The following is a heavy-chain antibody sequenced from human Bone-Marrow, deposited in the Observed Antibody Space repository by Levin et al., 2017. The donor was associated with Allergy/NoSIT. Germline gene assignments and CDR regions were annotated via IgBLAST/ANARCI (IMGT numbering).Heavy chain of an antibody. V-gene: IGHV4-38-2*01. D-gene: IGHD6-6*01. CDR3: AGSSIAARHPRYYFDY. CDR1: GYSISSGYY. Sequence: SETLSLTCAVSGYSISSGYYWGWIRQPPGKGLEWIGSIYHSGSTYYNPSLKSRVTISVDTSKNQFSLKLSSVTAADTAVYYCAGSSIAARHPRYYFDYWGQGTLVTVSS. CDR2: IYHSGST. J-gene: IGHJ4*02.